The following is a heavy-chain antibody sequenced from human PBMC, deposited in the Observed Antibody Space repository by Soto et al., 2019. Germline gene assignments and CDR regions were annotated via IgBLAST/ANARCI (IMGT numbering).Heavy chain of an antibody. CDR1: GGSINSYY. Sequence: SETLSLTCTVSGGSINSYYWSWIRQPPGKGLEWIGHIYYSGSTNYNPSLKSRVTISVDTSKNQFSLKLSSVTAADTAVYYCARVLDCSSTSCYSWWFDPWGQGTLVTVSS. V-gene: IGHV4-59*01. CDR3: ARVLDCSSTSCYSWWFDP. J-gene: IGHJ5*02. CDR2: IYYSGST. D-gene: IGHD2-2*01.